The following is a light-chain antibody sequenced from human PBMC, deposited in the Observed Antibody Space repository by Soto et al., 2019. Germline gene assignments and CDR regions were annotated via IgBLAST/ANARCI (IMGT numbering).Light chain of an antibody. CDR1: QSVSSN. Sequence: EIVMTQSPATLSVSPGERATLSCRASQSVSSNFAWYQQKPGQAPRLLIYGASTRATGIPARFSGSGSGTEFTLTISSLQSEDFAVYYCQQYNNWRGTFGQGTKVDIK. CDR3: QQYNNWRGT. CDR2: GAS. J-gene: IGKJ1*01. V-gene: IGKV3D-15*01.